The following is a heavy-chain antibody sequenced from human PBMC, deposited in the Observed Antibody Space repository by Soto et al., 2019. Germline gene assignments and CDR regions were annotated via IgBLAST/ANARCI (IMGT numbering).Heavy chain of an antibody. D-gene: IGHD3-22*01. CDR2: INPSGGST. CDR3: ARGSVVITGIFSWFDP. CDR1: GYTFTSYY. J-gene: IGHJ5*02. V-gene: IGHV1-46*01. Sequence: QVQLVQSGAEVKKPGASVKVSCKASGYTFTSYYMHWVRQAPGQGLEWMGIINPSGGSTSYAQKCQGRVTMTGDTSTSTGYMELSSLRSEDTAVYYCARGSVVITGIFSWFDPWGQGTLVTVSS.